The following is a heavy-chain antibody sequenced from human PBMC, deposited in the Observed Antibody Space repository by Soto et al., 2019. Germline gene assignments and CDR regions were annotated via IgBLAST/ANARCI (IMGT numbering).Heavy chain of an antibody. CDR1: GGSISSYY. Sequence: PSETLSLTCTVSGGSISSYYWSWIRQHPGKGLEWIGYIYYSGSTYYNPSLKSRVTISVDTSKNQFSLKLSSVTAADTAVYYCARTRYYDILTGYSPYGWFDPWGQGTLVTVSS. D-gene: IGHD3-9*01. V-gene: IGHV4-59*06. CDR2: IYYSGST. CDR3: ARTRYYDILTGYSPYGWFDP. J-gene: IGHJ5*02.